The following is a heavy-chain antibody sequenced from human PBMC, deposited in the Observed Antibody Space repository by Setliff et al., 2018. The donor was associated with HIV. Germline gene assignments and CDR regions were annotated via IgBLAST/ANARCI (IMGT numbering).Heavy chain of an antibody. D-gene: IGHD3-3*01. CDR3: ARGGLRQWNGF. CDR1: GGSFTGYF. V-gene: IGHV4-34*01. CDR2: ISDSGDT. Sequence: PSETLSLTCAVYGGSFTGYFWSWIRQSPGKGLEWIGEISDSGDTNYNPSLKSRVTISVVTSKNQFSLRLTSVTAADTGVYYCARGGLRQWNGFWGQGTLVTVSS. J-gene: IGHJ4*02.